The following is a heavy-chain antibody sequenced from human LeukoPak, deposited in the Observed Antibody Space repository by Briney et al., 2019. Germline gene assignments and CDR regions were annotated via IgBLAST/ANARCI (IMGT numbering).Heavy chain of an antibody. Sequence: SETLSLTCAVYGGSFSGYYWSWIRQPPGKGLEWIGEINHSGSTNYNPSLKSRVTISVDTSKNQFSLKLSSVTAAGTAVYYCARTGDGYNYYNYYYMDVWGKGTTVTVTS. V-gene: IGHV4-34*01. CDR3: ARTGDGYNYYNYYYMDV. CDR2: INHSGST. CDR1: GGSFSGYY. J-gene: IGHJ6*03. D-gene: IGHD5-24*01.